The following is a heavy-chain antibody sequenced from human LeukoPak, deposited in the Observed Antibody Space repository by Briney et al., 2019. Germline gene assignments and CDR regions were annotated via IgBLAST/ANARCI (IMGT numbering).Heavy chain of an antibody. CDR3: ARVSGSGYYRYYYYGMDV. Sequence: PSETLSLTCAVYGGSFSGYYWSWIRQPPGKGLEWIGEINHSGSTNYNPSLKSRVTISVDTSKNQFSLKLSSVTAADTAVYHCARVSGSGYYRYYYYGMDVWGQGTTVTVSS. CDR2: INHSGST. V-gene: IGHV4-34*01. D-gene: IGHD3-22*01. J-gene: IGHJ6*02. CDR1: GGSFSGYY.